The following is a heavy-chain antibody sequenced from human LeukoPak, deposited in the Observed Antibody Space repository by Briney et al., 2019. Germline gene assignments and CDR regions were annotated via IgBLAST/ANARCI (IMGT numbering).Heavy chain of an antibody. CDR2: SGTGGRT. J-gene: IGHJ4*02. CDR1: GFIFSDYV. D-gene: IGHD1-26*01. CDR3: AKTIVGATIEDY. Sequence: GGSLRLSCAGSGFIFSDYVMSWVRQAPGKGLEWVSGSGTGGRTYYADSVKGRFTISRDNSKNTLYLQMNSLRAEDTAVYYCAKTIVGATIEDYWGQGTLVTVSS. V-gene: IGHV3-23*01.